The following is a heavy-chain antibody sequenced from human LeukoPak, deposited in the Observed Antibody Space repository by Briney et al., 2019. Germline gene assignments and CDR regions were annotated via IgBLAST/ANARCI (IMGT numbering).Heavy chain of an antibody. CDR3: ARDCSNGVCFPRDY. Sequence: GASVKVSCKASGYTLSDYGISWVRQAPGQGLEWVGWITTYNGNRKYAEKFQGRVTMTTDTSTSTYYMEMRGLRSDDTAIYYCARDCSNGVCFPRDYWGQGTQITVST. CDR2: ITTYNGNR. J-gene: IGHJ4*02. CDR1: GYTLSDYG. D-gene: IGHD2-8*01. V-gene: IGHV1-18*01.